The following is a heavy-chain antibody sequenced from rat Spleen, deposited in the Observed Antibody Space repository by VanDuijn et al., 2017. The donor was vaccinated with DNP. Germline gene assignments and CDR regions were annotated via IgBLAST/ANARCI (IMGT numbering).Heavy chain of an antibody. D-gene: IGHD1-3*01. J-gene: IGHJ3*01. Sequence: EVQLVESGGGLVQPGRSLKLSCAASGFTFSNYYMAWVRQAPKKGLEWVTTIGHDGSDTYYRDSVKGRFTISRDNVKSTLYLQMDSLRSEDTATYYCASLWTLAYWGQGTLVTVSS. V-gene: IGHV5-7*01. CDR3: ASLWTLAY. CDR1: GFTFSNYY. CDR2: IGHDGSDT.